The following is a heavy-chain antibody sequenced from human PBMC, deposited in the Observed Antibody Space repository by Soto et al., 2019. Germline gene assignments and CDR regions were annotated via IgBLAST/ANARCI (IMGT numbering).Heavy chain of an antibody. CDR1: GGSFSSSDCC. D-gene: IGHD3-22*01. CDR2: MYYNGSP. J-gene: IGHJ4*02. CDR3: ARLLYDSYGYYYLDY. Sequence: SETLSLTCTVSGGSFSSSDCCWGWIRQPPGKGLEWIGSMYYNGSPYYNPSLKSRVTMSVDTSKNQFSLKLSSVTAADTAVYYCARLLYDSYGYYYLDYWGQGTLVT. V-gene: IGHV4-39*01.